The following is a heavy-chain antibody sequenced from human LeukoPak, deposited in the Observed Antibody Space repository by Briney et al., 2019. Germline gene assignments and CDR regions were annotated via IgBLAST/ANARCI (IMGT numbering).Heavy chain of an antibody. CDR2: ISYDGSNK. Sequence: PGGSLRLSCAASGFTFSSYGMHWVRQAPGKGLEWVAVISYDGSNKYYADSVKGRFTISRDNSKNTLYLQMNSLRAEDTAVYYCAKDQGSYGDYERYYYYGMDVWGQGTTVTVSS. D-gene: IGHD4-17*01. V-gene: IGHV3-30*18. J-gene: IGHJ6*02. CDR1: GFTFSSYG. CDR3: AKDQGSYGDYERYYYYGMDV.